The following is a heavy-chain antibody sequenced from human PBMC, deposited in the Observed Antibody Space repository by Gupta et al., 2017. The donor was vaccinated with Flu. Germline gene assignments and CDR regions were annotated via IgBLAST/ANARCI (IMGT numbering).Heavy chain of an antibody. CDR3: ARGRYYYTSVANAY. Sequence: EDQLVESGGGLVKPGGSLRISCAASGFTFSDAWMTWVRQAPGKGLEWVGRIKSKIDGGTEDYAAPVKGRFIISREDSNNTLHLQMNTLEIEDTAVYFCARGRYYYTSVANAYWGQGTQVTVSS. CDR2: IKSKIDGGTE. V-gene: IGHV3-15*01. D-gene: IGHD3-22*01. J-gene: IGHJ4*02. CDR1: GFTFSDAW.